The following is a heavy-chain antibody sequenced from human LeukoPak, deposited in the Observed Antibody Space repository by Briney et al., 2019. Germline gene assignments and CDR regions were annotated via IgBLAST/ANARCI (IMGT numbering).Heavy chain of an antibody. CDR2: INADGSSA. V-gene: IGHV3-74*01. Sequence: GGSLRLSCAASGFTLSNYWMHWVRQAPGKGLVWVSRINADGSSASYADSVKGRFTISRDNAKNTLYLQMNSLRAEDTAMYYCARDYGHSRDYGMDVWGQGTTVTVSS. J-gene: IGHJ6*02. CDR3: ARDYGHSRDYGMDV. D-gene: IGHD2-21*01. CDR1: GFTLSNYW.